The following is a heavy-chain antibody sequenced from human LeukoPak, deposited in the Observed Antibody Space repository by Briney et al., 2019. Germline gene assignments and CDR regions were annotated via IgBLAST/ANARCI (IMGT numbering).Heavy chain of an antibody. D-gene: IGHD3-10*01. V-gene: IGHV4-59*01. CDR1: GGSIRSYY. Sequence: SETLSLTCTVSGGSIRSYYWGCVRQPPGKGLEWIGYIYYSGSTNYNPSLKSRVTISVDTSKNQFSLKLSSVTAADTAVYYCARRHGSGRDRLLSWFDACGKGTLVTVSS. CDR2: IYYSGST. J-gene: IGHJ5*02. CDR3: ARRHGSGRDRLLSWFDA.